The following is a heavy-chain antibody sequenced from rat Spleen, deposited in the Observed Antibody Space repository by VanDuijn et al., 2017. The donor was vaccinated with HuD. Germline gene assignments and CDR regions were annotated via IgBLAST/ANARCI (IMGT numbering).Heavy chain of an antibody. J-gene: IGHJ2*01. CDR3: ARRHYGYTDYFDY. CDR1: GFTFSDYY. V-gene: IGHV5S13*01. D-gene: IGHD1-9*01. Sequence: EVQLVESDGGLVQPGRSLKLSCAASGFTFSDYYMAWVRQAPTKGLEWVATISSDGGNTYYRDSVKGRFTISRDNAKNTQYLQMDGLRSEDTATYYCARRHYGYTDYFDYWGQGVMVTVSS. CDR2: ISSDGGNT.